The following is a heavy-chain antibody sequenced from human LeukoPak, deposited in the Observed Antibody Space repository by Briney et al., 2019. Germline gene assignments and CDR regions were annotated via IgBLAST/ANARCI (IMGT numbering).Heavy chain of an antibody. CDR2: IYHSGST. Sequence: SETLSLTCAVSGGSISSSNWWSWVRQSPGKGLEWIGEIYHSGSTNYNPSLKTPVTISVDKSETQFYLNLSSVTAADTAVYYCARANIWGSFRFIDYWGQGTLVTVSS. D-gene: IGHD3-16*02. CDR1: GGSISSSNW. V-gene: IGHV4-4*02. J-gene: IGHJ4*02. CDR3: ARANIWGSFRFIDY.